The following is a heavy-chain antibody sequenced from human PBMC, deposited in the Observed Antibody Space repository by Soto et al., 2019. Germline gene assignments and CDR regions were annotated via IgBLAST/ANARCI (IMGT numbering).Heavy chain of an antibody. D-gene: IGHD2-2*01. Sequence: QITLKESGPPLVKPTQTLTLTCTFSGFSLSTSGVGVGWIRQPPGKALEWLALIYWDDDKRYSPSLKSRLTITKDTSKNQVVLTLTNMDPVDTATYYCAHRRTRFSTSCSFDYWGQGTLVTVSS. CDR3: AHRRTRFSTSCSFDY. V-gene: IGHV2-5*02. CDR1: GFSLSTSGVG. CDR2: IYWDDDK. J-gene: IGHJ4*02.